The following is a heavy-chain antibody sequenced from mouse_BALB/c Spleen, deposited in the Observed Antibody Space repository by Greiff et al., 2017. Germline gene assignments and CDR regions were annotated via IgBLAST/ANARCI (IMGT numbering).Heavy chain of an antibody. CDR1: GYTFTSYY. CDR3: TRGGCYYYARDY. J-gene: IGHJ4*01. V-gene: IGHV1S81*02. CDR2: INPSNGGT. Sequence: QVQLQQSGAELVKPGASVKLSCKASGYTFTSYYMYWVKQRPGQGLEWIGEINPSNGGTNFNEKFKSKATLTVDKSSSTAYMQLSSLTSEDSAVYYCTRGGCYYYARDYWGKGTSVTVSS.